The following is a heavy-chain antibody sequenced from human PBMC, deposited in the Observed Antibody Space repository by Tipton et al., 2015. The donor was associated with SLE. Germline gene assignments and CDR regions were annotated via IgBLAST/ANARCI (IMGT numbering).Heavy chain of an antibody. Sequence: TLSLTCTVSGGSISSGGYYWSWIRQHPGKGLEWIGYIYYSGSTYYNPSLKSRVTISVDTSKNQFSLKLSSVTAADTAVYYCAGVYSGYSLGAFDIWGQGTMVTVSS. J-gene: IGHJ3*02. CDR1: GGSISSGGYY. CDR2: IYYSGST. D-gene: IGHD5-12*01. CDR3: AGVYSGYSLGAFDI. V-gene: IGHV4-31*03.